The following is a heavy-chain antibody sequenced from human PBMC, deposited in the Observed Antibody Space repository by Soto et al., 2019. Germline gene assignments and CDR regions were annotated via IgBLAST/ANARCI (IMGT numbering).Heavy chain of an antibody. CDR3: VREKVTMIVGFYYFDY. Sequence: PGGSLRLSCAASGFTVSSNYMSWVRQAPGKGLEWVSVIYAGGSTHYADCVEGRFTISRDNSNNMLFLQMNSLRVEDTAVYYCVREKVTMIVGFYYFDYWGQGTRVTVSS. CDR1: GFTVSSNY. V-gene: IGHV3-66*01. D-gene: IGHD3-22*01. CDR2: IYAGGST. J-gene: IGHJ4*02.